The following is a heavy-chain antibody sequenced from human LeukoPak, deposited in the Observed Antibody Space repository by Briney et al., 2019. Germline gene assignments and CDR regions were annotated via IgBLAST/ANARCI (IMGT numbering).Heavy chain of an antibody. D-gene: IGHD3-22*01. CDR2: IIPIFGTA. Sequence: ASVKVSCKASGYTFTSYDINWVRQATGQGLEWMGGIIPIFGTANYAQKFQGRVTITADESTSTAYMELSSLRSEDTAVYYCARVRHYYDSSGYSGYFDYWGQGTLVTVSS. J-gene: IGHJ4*02. V-gene: IGHV1-69*13. CDR3: ARVRHYYDSSGYSGYFDY. CDR1: GYTFTSYD.